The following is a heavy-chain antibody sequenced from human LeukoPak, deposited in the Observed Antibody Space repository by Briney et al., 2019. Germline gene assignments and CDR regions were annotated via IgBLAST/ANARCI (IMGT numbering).Heavy chain of an antibody. CDR3: ARGGSYVYFDY. J-gene: IGHJ4*02. CDR1: GGFISSSIW. CDR2: IYQSGRT. D-gene: IGHD3-16*01. Sequence: SETLSLTCAVSGGFISSSIWWSWVRQPPGKGLEWIAEIYQSGRTNYNPSLRSRVTMSVDKSTNQFSLKLASVTAADTAVYYCARGGSYVYFDYWGQGTLVTVTS. V-gene: IGHV4-4*02.